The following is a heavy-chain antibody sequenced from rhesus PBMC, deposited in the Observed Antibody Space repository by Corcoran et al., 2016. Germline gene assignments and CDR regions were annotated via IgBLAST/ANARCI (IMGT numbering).Heavy chain of an antibody. CDR1: GYSIGSGYG. J-gene: IGHJ5-1*01. CDR2: ISYSGST. Sequence: QLQLQESGPGLVKPSETLSLTCAVSGYSIGSGYGWRWIRQPPGKGLEWIGYISYSGSTSYNPSRKKRVTISKETSKNQCSLKVISVTAAYTAVYYCARENNWNYGDVWGPGVLVTVSS. V-gene: IGHV4-122*02. D-gene: IGHD1-26*01. CDR3: ARENNWNYGDV.